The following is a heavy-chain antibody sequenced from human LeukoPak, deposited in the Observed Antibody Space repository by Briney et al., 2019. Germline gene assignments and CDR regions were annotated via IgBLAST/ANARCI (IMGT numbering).Heavy chain of an antibody. CDR1: GYTFSSYR. Sequence: GESLKISCKGSGYTFSSYRIGWVRQMPGKGLEWMGIVYPGDSDTRYSPSLHGQVTISVDTSIGTAYLQWSSLKASDTAIYYCARQNDFRLDYWGQGTLVTVSS. CDR3: ARQNDFRLDY. J-gene: IGHJ4*02. D-gene: IGHD3-3*01. CDR2: VYPGDSDT. V-gene: IGHV5-51*01.